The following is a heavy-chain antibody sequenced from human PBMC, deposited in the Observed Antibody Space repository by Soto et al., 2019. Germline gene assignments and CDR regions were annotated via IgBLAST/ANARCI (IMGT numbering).Heavy chain of an antibody. J-gene: IGHJ3*02. CDR1: GYTFTNYA. CDR3: ARLVYDILTGFYRSNAFDI. CDR2: INAGNGNT. D-gene: IGHD3-9*01. V-gene: IGHV1-3*01. Sequence: QVLLVQSGAEVKKPGASVKVSCKAAGYTFTNYAIHWVRQAPGQRLERMGWINAGNGNTKYSESFQGRVTITRDTSASIAYIDLSSLVSEDTAVYCCARLVYDILTGFYRSNAFDIWGQGTLVTVSS.